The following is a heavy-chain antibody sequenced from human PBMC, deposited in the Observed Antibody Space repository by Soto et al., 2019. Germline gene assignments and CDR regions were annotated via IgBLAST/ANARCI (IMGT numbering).Heavy chain of an antibody. CDR3: AKARDSSGYYSHYFDY. D-gene: IGHD3-22*01. V-gene: IGHV3-30*18. CDR1: GFTFSSYG. Sequence: PGGSLRLSCAASGFTFSSYGMHWVRHAPGKGLEWVAVISYDGSNKYYADSVKGRFTISRDNSKNTLYLQMNSLRAEDTAVYYCAKARDSSGYYSHYFDYWGQGTLVTVSS. CDR2: ISYDGSNK. J-gene: IGHJ4*02.